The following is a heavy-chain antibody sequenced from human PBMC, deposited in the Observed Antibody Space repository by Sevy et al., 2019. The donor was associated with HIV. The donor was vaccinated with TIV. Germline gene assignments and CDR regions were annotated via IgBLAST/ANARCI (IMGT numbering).Heavy chain of an antibody. CDR2: ISYDGSNK. V-gene: IGHV3-30*04. J-gene: IGHJ4*02. Sequence: GGSLRLSCAASGFTFSSYAMHWVRQAPGKGLEWVAVISYDGSNKYYAYSVKGRFTISRDNSKNTLYLQMNSLRAEDTAVYYCARVAGREILFDYWGQGTLVTVSS. CDR1: GFTFSSYA. CDR3: ARVAGREILFDY.